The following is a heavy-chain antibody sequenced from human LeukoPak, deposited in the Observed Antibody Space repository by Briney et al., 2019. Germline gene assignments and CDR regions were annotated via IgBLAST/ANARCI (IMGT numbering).Heavy chain of an antibody. CDR3: ARDLSLYDSSGYYSYYFDY. CDR2: IIAIFGTA. D-gene: IGHD3-22*01. V-gene: IGHV1-69*06. Sequence: SVKVSCKASGGTFSSYAISWVRQALGQGLEWMARIIAIFGTANYAQKLQGRVTITADKSTSTAYIEQSSLRSEDTAVYYCARDLSLYDSSGYYSYYFDYWGQGTLVTVSP. CDR1: GGTFSSYA. J-gene: IGHJ4*02.